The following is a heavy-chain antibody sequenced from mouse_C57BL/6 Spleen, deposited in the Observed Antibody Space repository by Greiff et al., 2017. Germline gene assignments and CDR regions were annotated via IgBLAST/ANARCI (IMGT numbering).Heavy chain of an antibody. J-gene: IGHJ3*01. CDR3: TGAIYYDYDGWFAY. D-gene: IGHD2-4*01. Sequence: EVKLEESGGGLVQPGGSMKLSCVASGFTFSNYWMNWVRQSPEKGLEWVAQIRLKSDNYATHYAESVKGRFTISRDDSKSSVYLQMNNLRAEDTGIYYCTGAIYYDYDGWFAYWGQGTLVTVSA. CDR2: IRLKSDNYAT. V-gene: IGHV6-3*01. CDR1: GFTFSNYW.